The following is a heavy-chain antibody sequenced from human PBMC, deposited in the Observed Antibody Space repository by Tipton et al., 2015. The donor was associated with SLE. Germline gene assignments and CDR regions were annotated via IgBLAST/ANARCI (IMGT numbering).Heavy chain of an antibody. J-gene: IGHJ4*02. V-gene: IGHV4-39*07. CDR1: GGSISSGGYY. D-gene: IGHD3-10*01. Sequence: TLSLTCTVSGGSISSGGYYWSWIRQHPGKGLEWIGTIYYSGHTFYNPSLKSRVTLSEDTSKNQFSLKLSSVTAADTAVYYCTRDFCTTGSCYKGDSWGQGTLVSVSS. CDR2: IYYSGHT. CDR3: TRDFCTTGSCYKGDS.